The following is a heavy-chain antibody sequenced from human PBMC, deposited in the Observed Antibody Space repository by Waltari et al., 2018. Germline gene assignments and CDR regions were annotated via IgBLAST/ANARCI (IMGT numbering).Heavy chain of an antibody. V-gene: IGHV4-39*07. J-gene: IGHJ4*02. CDR1: GGSISSSSYY. CDR3: ASFCGGDCFYDY. D-gene: IGHD2-21*02. Sequence: QLQLQESGPGLVKPSETLSLTCTVSGGSISSSSYYWGWIRQPPGKGLEWIGSIYYSGSTNYNPSLKSRVTISVDTSKNQFSLKLSSVTAADTAVYYCASFCGGDCFYDYWGQGTLVTVSS. CDR2: IYYSGST.